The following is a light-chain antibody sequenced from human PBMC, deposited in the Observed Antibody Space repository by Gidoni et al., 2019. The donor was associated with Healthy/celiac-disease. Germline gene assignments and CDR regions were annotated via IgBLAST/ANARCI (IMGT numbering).Light chain of an antibody. V-gene: IGKV1-NL1*01. CDR3: QQYYSTLWT. J-gene: IGKJ1*01. CDR1: QGISNS. Sequence: DIQLTQSPSSLSASVGDRVTITCRASQGISNSLAWYQQKPGKAPKLLLYAASRLESGVPSRFSGSGSGTDYTLTISSLQPEDFATYYCQQYYSTLWTFGQGTKVEIK. CDR2: AAS.